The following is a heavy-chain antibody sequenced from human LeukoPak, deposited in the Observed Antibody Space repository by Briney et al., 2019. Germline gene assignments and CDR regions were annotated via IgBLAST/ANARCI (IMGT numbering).Heavy chain of an antibody. CDR1: GGSISSYY. D-gene: IGHD6-19*01. J-gene: IGHJ3*02. CDR2: IYYSGST. V-gene: IGHV4-59*01. CDR3: ASLLLGSGWYPDAFDI. Sequence: SSETLSLTCTVSGGSISSYYWSWIRQPPGKGLEWIGYIYYSGSTNYNPSLKSRVTISVDTSKNQFSLKLSSVTAADTAVYYCASLLLGSGWYPDAFDIWGQGTMATVSS.